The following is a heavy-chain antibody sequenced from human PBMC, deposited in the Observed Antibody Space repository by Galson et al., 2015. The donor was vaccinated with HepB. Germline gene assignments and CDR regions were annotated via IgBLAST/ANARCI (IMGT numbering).Heavy chain of an antibody. D-gene: IGHD3-10*02. CDR1: GFTFSSYE. Sequence: SLRLSCAASGFTFSSYEMNWVRQAPGKGLEWVSYISSSGSTIYYADSVKGRFTISRDNAKNSLYLQMNSLRAEDTAVYYCARASVRGAFDIWGQGTMVTVSS. CDR3: ARASVRGAFDI. CDR2: ISSSGSTI. V-gene: IGHV3-48*03. J-gene: IGHJ3*02.